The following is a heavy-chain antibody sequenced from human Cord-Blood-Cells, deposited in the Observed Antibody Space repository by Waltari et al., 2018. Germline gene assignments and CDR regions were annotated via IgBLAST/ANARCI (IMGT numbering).Heavy chain of an antibody. Sequence: QLQLQESGSGLVKPSPPLSLTCAVAGGSISSGGYSWSWIRQPPGKGLEWIGYIYHSGSTYYNPSLKSRVTISVDRSKNQFSLKLSSVTAADTAVYYCARGEQLAHAFDIWGQGTMVTVSS. CDR2: IYHSGST. V-gene: IGHV4-30-2*01. J-gene: IGHJ3*02. CDR3: ARGEQLAHAFDI. CDR1: GGSISSGGYS. D-gene: IGHD6-6*01.